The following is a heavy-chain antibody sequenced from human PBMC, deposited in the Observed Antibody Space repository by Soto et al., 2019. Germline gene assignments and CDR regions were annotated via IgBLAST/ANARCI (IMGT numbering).Heavy chain of an antibody. CDR1: GGSISSGDYY. V-gene: IGHV4-30-4*01. CDR2: IYYSGST. D-gene: IGHD3-3*01. Sequence: QVQLQESGPGLVKPSQTLSLTCTVSGGSISSGDYYWSWIRQPPGKGLEWIGYIYYSGSTYYNPSLKSRVTISVDTSKNQFSLKLSSVTAADTAVYYCARDAPHYDFWSDPPGNYYYGMDVWGQGTTVTVSS. J-gene: IGHJ6*02. CDR3: ARDAPHYDFWSDPPGNYYYGMDV.